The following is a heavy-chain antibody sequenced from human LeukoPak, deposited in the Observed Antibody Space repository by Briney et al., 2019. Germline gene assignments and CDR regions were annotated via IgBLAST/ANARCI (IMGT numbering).Heavy chain of an antibody. CDR1: GVSISDYY. J-gene: IGHJ4*02. CDR2: IYNSGSA. Sequence: PSESLSLTCKVSGVSISDYYWSWTRQPPGKGLEWIGYIYNSGSAYYSPSLKNRVTLSVDTSKNQFSLKLSSVTAADTAVYYCVRGIPGDYWGQGALVTVSS. D-gene: IGHD2-21*01. CDR3: VRGIPGDY. V-gene: IGHV4-59*01.